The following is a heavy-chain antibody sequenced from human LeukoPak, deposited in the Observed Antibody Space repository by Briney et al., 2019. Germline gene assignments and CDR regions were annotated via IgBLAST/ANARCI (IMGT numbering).Heavy chain of an antibody. CDR3: AKSSYYDSSGYYLSFDY. V-gene: IGHV3-30*18. CDR2: ISYDGSNK. Sequence: PGGSLRLSCAASGFTFSSYGMHWVRQAPGKGLEWVAVISYDGSNKYYADSVKGRFTISRDNSKNTLYLQMNSLRAEDTAVYYCAKSSYYDSSGYYLSFDYWGQGTLVTVSS. J-gene: IGHJ4*02. CDR1: GFTFSSYG. D-gene: IGHD3-22*01.